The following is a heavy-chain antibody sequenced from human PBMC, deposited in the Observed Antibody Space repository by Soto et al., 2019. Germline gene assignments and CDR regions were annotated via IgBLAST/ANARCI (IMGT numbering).Heavy chain of an antibody. V-gene: IGHV5-51*01. CDR2: IYPGDSDT. CDR1: GYSFTSYW. CDR3: ARFGRDGYSYYYYGMDG. Sequence: GESLKISCKGSGYSFTSYWIGWVRQMPGKGLEWMGIIYPGDSDTRYSPSFQGQVTISADKSISTAYLQWSSLKASDTAMYYCARFGRDGYSYYYYGMDGWGQGTTVTVSS. J-gene: IGHJ6*02. D-gene: IGHD5-12*01.